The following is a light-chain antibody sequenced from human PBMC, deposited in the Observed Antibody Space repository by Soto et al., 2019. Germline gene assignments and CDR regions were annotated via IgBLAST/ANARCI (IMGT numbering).Light chain of an antibody. CDR1: SSNIGSNT. J-gene: IGLJ3*02. V-gene: IGLV1-44*01. CDR2: RDI. Sequence: QSVLTQPLSASGTPGQRVTISRSGSSSNIGSNTVSWYQQLPGTAPKLLIYRDIQWPSGVPDRFSGSKSGTSASLAISGLQSEDEADYYCATWDDSLNGWVFGGGTKLTVL. CDR3: ATWDDSLNGWV.